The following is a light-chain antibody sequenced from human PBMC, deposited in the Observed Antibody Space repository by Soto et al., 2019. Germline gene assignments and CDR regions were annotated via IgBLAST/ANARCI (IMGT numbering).Light chain of an antibody. J-gene: IGKJ2*01. CDR2: GAS. CDR3: QQYGSSPYT. Sequence: EIVLTQSPGTLSSSPGERATLSCRASQSGSSSSFAWYQQKPGQAPRLLIYGASSRATGIPDRFSGSGSGTDFTLTISRLEPEDFAVFYCQQYGSSPYTFGQGTKLEIK. V-gene: IGKV3-20*01. CDR1: QSGSSSS.